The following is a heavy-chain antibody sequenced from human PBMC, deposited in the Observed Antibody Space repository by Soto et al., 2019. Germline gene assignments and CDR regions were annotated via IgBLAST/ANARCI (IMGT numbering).Heavy chain of an antibody. CDR3: AKTDIAAAGPHPPYYYYYGMDV. J-gene: IGHJ6*02. CDR2: ISYDGSNK. D-gene: IGHD6-13*01. CDR1: GFTFSSYG. V-gene: IGHV3-30*18. Sequence: GGSLRLSCAASGFTFSSYGMHWVRQVPGKGLEWVAVISYDGSNKYYADSVKGRFTISRDNSKNTLYLQMNSPRAEDTAVYYCAKTDIAAAGPHPPYYYYYGMDVWGQGTTVTVSS.